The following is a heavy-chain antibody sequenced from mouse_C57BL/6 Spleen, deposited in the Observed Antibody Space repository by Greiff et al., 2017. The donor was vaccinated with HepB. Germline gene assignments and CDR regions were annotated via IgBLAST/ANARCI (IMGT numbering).Heavy chain of an antibody. CDR1: GFTFSNYW. CDR3: TKGYWYFDV. CDR2: IRLKSDNYAT. V-gene: IGHV6-3*01. Sequence: EVQLQQSGGGLVQPGGSMKLSCVASGFTFSNYWMNWVRQSPEKGLEWVAQIRLKSDNYATHYAESVKGRFTISRDDSKSSVYLQMNNLRAEDTGMYYCTKGYWYFDVWGTGTTVTVSS. J-gene: IGHJ1*03.